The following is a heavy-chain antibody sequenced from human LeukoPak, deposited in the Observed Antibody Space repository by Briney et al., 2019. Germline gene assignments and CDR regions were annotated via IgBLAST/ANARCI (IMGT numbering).Heavy chain of an antibody. D-gene: IGHD6-19*01. Sequence: GSLRLSCAASGFTFSSYGMHWVRQAPGKGLEWVAVIWYDGSNKYYADSVKGRFTISRDNSKNTLYLQMNSLRAEDTAVYYCARASLAVAGYYGMDVWGQGTTVTVSS. CDR3: ARASLAVAGYYGMDV. CDR2: IWYDGSNK. J-gene: IGHJ6*02. CDR1: GFTFSSYG. V-gene: IGHV3-33*01.